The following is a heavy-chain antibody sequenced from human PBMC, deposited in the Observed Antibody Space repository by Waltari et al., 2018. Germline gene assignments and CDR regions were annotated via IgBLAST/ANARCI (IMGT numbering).Heavy chain of an antibody. J-gene: IGHJ4*02. CDR1: GFTFSSYA. D-gene: IGHD4-17*01. CDR3: AKIPVGTNDYGDYG. CDR2: ISGSGGST. V-gene: IGHV3-23*01. Sequence: EVQLLESGGGLVQPGGSLRLSCAASGFTFSSYAMSVVRPAPGKGLEWVSAISGSGGSTYYADSVKGRFTISRDNSKNTLYLQMNSLRAEDTAVYYCAKIPVGTNDYGDYGWGQGTLVTVSS.